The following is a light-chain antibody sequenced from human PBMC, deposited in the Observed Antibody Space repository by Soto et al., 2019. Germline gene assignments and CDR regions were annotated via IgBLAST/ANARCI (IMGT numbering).Light chain of an antibody. Sequence: QPASVSGSPGQSITISCTGARSDVGTNNYVSWYQHHPGKAPKLMIFEVSNRPSGVSNRFSGSKSANTASLTISGLQAEDEADYYCSSYTRSGTPVFGTGTKVTVL. J-gene: IGLJ1*01. CDR2: EVS. CDR1: RSDVGTNNY. CDR3: SSYTRSGTPV. V-gene: IGLV2-14*01.